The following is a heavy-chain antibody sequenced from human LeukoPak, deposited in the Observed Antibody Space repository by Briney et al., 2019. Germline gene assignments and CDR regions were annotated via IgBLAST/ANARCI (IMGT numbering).Heavy chain of an antibody. CDR3: AKGGTMVRGFSDP. V-gene: IGHV3-23*01. J-gene: IGHJ5*02. CDR2: ISGSGGST. Sequence: PGGSLRLSCAASGFTFSSYWMHWVRQAPGKGLEWVSAISGSGGSTYYADSVKGRFTISRDNSKNTLYLQMNSLRAEDTAVYYCAKGGTMVRGFSDPWGQGTLVTVSS. D-gene: IGHD3-10*01. CDR1: GFTFSSYW.